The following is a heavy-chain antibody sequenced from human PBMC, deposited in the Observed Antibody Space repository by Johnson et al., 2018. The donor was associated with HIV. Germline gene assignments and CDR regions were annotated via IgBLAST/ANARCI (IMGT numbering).Heavy chain of an antibody. D-gene: IGHD3-16*01. V-gene: IGHV3-7*01. CDR2: IKQDGSEK. CDR1: GFTFSSYW. Sequence: VQLVESGGGVVRPGGSLRLSCAASGFTFSSYWMSWVRQAPGKGLEWVANIKQDGSEKYYVDSVKGRFTISRDNARNTMFVQMKSLRAGDTAVYYCARGGSDVCDIWGQGTMVTVSS. CDR3: ARGGSDVCDI. J-gene: IGHJ3*02.